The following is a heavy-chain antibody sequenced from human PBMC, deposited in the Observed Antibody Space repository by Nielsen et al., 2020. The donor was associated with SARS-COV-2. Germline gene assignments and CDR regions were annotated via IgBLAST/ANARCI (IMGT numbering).Heavy chain of an antibody. Sequence: GESLKISCAASGFTFDDYGMSWVRQAPGKGLEWVSGINWSGGSTGYADSVKGRFTISRDNAKNSLYLQMNSLRAEDTALYHCASGYCSGGSCDFNYWGQGTLVTVSS. D-gene: IGHD2-15*01. CDR2: INWSGGST. CDR3: ASGYCSGGSCDFNY. CDR1: GFTFDDYG. J-gene: IGHJ4*02. V-gene: IGHV3-20*01.